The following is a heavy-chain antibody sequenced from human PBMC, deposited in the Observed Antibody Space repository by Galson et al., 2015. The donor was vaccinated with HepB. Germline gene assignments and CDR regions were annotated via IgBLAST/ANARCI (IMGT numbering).Heavy chain of an antibody. CDR2: IYTSGST. CDR3: ARIYSSGWLGRHDAFDI. V-gene: IGHV4-4*07. J-gene: IGHJ3*02. CDR1: GGSISSYY. Sequence: ETLSLTCTVSGGSISSYYWSWIRQPAGKGLEWIGRIYTSGSTNYNPSLKSRVTMSVDTSKNQFSLKLSSVTAADTAVYYCARIYSSGWLGRHDAFDIWGQGTMVTVSS. D-gene: IGHD6-19*01.